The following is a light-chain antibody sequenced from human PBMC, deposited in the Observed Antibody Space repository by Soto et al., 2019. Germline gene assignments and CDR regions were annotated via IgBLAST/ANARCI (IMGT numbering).Light chain of an antibody. V-gene: IGKV3-11*01. CDR2: YAS. Sequence: EIVLTQSPATLSLSPGERATLSCRASQSVSSYLAWYQQKPGQAPRLLIYYASNRAAGIPARFSGSGSGTEFTLTISSLQSEDFAEYHCQQYNNWPQTFGQGTKVDIK. CDR3: QQYNNWPQT. J-gene: IGKJ1*01. CDR1: QSVSSY.